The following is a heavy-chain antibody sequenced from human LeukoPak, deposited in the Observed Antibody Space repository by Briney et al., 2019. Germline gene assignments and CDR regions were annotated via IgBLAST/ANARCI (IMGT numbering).Heavy chain of an antibody. D-gene: IGHD3-9*01. Sequence: GGSLRLSCAASGFTFSNYAMSWVRQSPGKGLEWVSAILGSGGSTYYADSVKGRFTVSRDNSKSTLYLQMNSLRAEDTALYYCAKWGDYDVLTGYYVPDYWGQGTLVTVSS. CDR1: GFTFSNYA. CDR2: ILGSGGST. V-gene: IGHV3-23*01. CDR3: AKWGDYDVLTGYYVPDY. J-gene: IGHJ4*02.